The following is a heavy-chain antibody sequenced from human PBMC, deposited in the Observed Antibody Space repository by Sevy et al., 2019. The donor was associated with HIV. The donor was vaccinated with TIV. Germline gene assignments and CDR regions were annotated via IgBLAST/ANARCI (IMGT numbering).Heavy chain of an antibody. V-gene: IGHV3-30*18. CDR1: GFPFSRHG. Sequence: GGSLRLSCAASGFPFSRHGMHWVRQSPGKGLQWVAVISEDGSEKLVADSGKGRLTISREISKDTGYLQMSGLRLEDTAVYYCANSRGRYAGSSWLYYYYALDVWGQGTTVTVSS. CDR3: ANSRGRYAGSSWLYYYYALDV. D-gene: IGHD3-16*01. J-gene: IGHJ6*02. CDR2: ISEDGSEK.